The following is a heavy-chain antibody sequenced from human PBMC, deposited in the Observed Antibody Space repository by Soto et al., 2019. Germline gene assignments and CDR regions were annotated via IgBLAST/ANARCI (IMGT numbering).Heavy chain of an antibody. Sequence: PSETLSLTCAVSGRSISSVGYSWSWIRQTPGKGLEWIGYIYHSGSTYYNPSLKSRVTISVDRSKNQFSLKLSSVTAADTAVYYCAKVGPYDSGSYMFRYNWFGPWGPGTLVTVSS. D-gene: IGHD3-10*01. CDR1: GRSISSVGYS. J-gene: IGHJ5*02. CDR3: AKVGPYDSGSYMFRYNWFGP. CDR2: IYHSGST. V-gene: IGHV4-30-2*01.